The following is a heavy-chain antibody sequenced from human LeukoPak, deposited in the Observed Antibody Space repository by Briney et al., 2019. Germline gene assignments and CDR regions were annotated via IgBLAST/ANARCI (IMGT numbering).Heavy chain of an antibody. D-gene: IGHD3-10*01. Sequence: GGSLRLSCAASGFTFTEYSIIWVRQAPGKGLEWVSFVSDISDRSSTIHYADSVKGRFTISRDNAERSVYLQMNSLRADDTAVYYCARVRGPTLKTCYMDVWGTGTTVTVSS. CDR1: GFTFTEYS. V-gene: IGHV3-48*04. CDR2: ISDRSSTI. J-gene: IGHJ6*03. CDR3: ARVRGPTLKTCYMDV.